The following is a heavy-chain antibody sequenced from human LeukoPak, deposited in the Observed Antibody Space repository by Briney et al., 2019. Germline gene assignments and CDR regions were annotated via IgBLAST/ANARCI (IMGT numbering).Heavy chain of an antibody. V-gene: IGHV1-18*01. Sequence: EASVKVPCKASGYTFTSTGICWVRQAPGQGLEWMGWVSAYNGNTNYAQKFRGRVTMTIDTSTNTAYMELRSLRSDDTAVYFCARDAPRWRNAFDFWGQGTMVTVSS. CDR3: ARDAPRWRNAFDF. CDR2: VSAYNGNT. J-gene: IGHJ3*01. CDR1: GYTFTSTG. D-gene: IGHD4-23*01.